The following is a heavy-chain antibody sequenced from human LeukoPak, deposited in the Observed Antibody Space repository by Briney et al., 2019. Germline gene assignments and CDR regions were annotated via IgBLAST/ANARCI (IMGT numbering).Heavy chain of an antibody. CDR3: ARPRGWSYFDY. D-gene: IGHD6-19*01. CDR2: IKGDGSEK. V-gene: IGHV3-7*01. J-gene: IGHJ4*02. CDR1: EFTFSNFW. Sequence: GGSLRLSCAASEFTFSNFWMSWVRQAPGKGLEWVANIKGDGSEKTYVDSVKGRFTVSRDNAKNSLFLQMDSVRAEDPAVYYCARPRGWSYFDYWGWGSLVTVSS.